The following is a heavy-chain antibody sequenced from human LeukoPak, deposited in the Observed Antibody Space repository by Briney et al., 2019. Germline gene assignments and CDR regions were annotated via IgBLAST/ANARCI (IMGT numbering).Heavy chain of an antibody. CDR1: GGSFSGYY. Sequence: PSETLSLTCAVYGGSFSGYYWSWIRQPPGQGLEWIGEINHSGSTNYNPSLKSRVTISVDTSKNQFSLKLSSVTAADTAVYYCARMRYYYGSGSSFDYWGQGTLVTVSS. J-gene: IGHJ4*02. V-gene: IGHV4-34*01. CDR3: ARMRYYYGSGSSFDY. CDR2: INHSGST. D-gene: IGHD3-10*01.